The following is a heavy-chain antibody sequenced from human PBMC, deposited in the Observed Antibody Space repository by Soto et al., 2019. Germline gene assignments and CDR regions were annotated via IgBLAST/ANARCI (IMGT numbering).Heavy chain of an antibody. CDR1: GGTFSSYA. V-gene: IGHV1-69*01. CDR2: IIPIFGTA. D-gene: IGHD1-1*01. CDR3: TTAGTYYYGMDV. Sequence: QVQLVQSGAEVKKPGSSVKVSCKASGGTFSSYAISWVRQAPGQGLEWMGGIIPIFGTANYAQKFQGRVTITADESTSTAYMELSSLKTEDTAVYYCTTAGTYYYGMDVWGQGTTVTVSS. J-gene: IGHJ6*02.